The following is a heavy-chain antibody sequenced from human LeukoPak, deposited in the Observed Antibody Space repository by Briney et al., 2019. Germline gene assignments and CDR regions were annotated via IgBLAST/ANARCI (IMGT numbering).Heavy chain of an antibody. Sequence: GGSLRLSCAASGFTFSSYGMHCVRQAPGKGLEWVAFTRYDGSNKYYADSVKGRFTISRYNSKNTLYLQMNSLRAEDKAVYYCAKDPPPLRSGYYTDYYYYMHVWGKGTTVTVSS. J-gene: IGHJ6*03. CDR3: AKDPPPLRSGYYTDYYYYMHV. V-gene: IGHV3-30*02. D-gene: IGHD3-3*01. CDR1: GFTFSSYG. CDR2: TRYDGSNK.